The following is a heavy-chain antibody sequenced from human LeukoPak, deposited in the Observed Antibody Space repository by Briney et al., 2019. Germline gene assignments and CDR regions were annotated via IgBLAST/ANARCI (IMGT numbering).Heavy chain of an antibody. CDR2: INSDGSST. CDR1: GFTFSSYW. Sequence: PGGSLRLSCAASGFTFSSYWTHWVRQAPGKGLVWVSRINSDGSSTSYADSVKGRFTISRDNAKNTLYLQMNSLRAEDTAVYYCASGGYCSSTSCYGPYYYYYYYMDVWGKGTTVTVSS. D-gene: IGHD2-2*03. V-gene: IGHV3-74*01. CDR3: ASGGYCSSTSCYGPYYYYYYYMDV. J-gene: IGHJ6*03.